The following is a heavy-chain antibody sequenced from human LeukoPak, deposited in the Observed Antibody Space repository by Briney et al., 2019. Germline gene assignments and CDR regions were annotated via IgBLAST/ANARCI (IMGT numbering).Heavy chain of an antibody. CDR3: ARAPRFLEWLSAPGGGFDP. V-gene: IGHV1-69*13. J-gene: IGHJ5*02. D-gene: IGHD3-3*01. CDR2: IISAFGPA. Sequence: ASVKVSCKASGGTFSNHVMTWVRQAPGQGLEWMGGIISAFGPANYAQKFQGRVTITADESINTAYMELSSLRSEDTAVYYCARAPRFLEWLSAPGGGFDPWGQGTLVTVSS. CDR1: GGTFSNHV.